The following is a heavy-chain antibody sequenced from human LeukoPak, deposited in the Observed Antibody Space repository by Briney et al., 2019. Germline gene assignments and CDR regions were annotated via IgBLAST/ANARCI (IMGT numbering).Heavy chain of an antibody. D-gene: IGHD3-9*01. Sequence: GGSPRLSCAASGFTFSGSAMYWVRQASGKGLEWVGRIRSKANSYATAYAASVKGRFTISRDDSKNTAYLQMNSLKTEDTAVYYCTRRSTISAPDYWGQGTLVTVSS. V-gene: IGHV3-73*01. J-gene: IGHJ4*02. CDR2: IRSKANSYAT. CDR1: GFTFSGSA. CDR3: TRRSTISAPDY.